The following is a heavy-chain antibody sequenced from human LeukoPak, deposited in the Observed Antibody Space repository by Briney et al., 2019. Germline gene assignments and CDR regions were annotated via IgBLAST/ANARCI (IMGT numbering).Heavy chain of an antibody. J-gene: IGHJ6*02. Sequence: GGSLRLSCAASGFSFNNYDMHWVRQAPGKGLEWVAVISIDGKKSYYADSVKGRFTISRDNSKSTLFLQMNSLRAEDTAVYYCARRRHGYSYGMDVWGQGTTVTVSS. V-gene: IGHV3-30*03. D-gene: IGHD5-18*01. CDR3: ARRRHGYSYGMDV. CDR2: ISIDGKKS. CDR1: GFSFNNYD.